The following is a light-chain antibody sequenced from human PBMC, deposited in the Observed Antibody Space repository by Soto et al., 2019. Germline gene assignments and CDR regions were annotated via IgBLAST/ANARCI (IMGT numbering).Light chain of an antibody. CDR1: QSVSSY. CDR2: DAS. V-gene: IGKV3-11*01. CDR3: QQRSNWPIT. Sequence: PGERATLSCRASQSVSSYLAWYQQKPGQAPRLLIYDASNRATGIPARFSGSGSGTDVTLTISSLEPEDFAVYYCQQRSNWPITFGQGTRLEIK. J-gene: IGKJ5*01.